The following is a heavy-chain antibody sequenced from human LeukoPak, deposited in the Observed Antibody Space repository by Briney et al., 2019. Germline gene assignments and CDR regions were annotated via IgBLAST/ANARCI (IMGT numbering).Heavy chain of an antibody. CDR1: GGSISSYY. CDR3: ARGIHPVAGTGDLYYFDY. Sequence: SETLSLTCTVSGGSISSYYWSWIRQPAGKGLEWIGRIYTSGSTNYNPSLKSRVTISVDTSKNQFSLKLSSVTAADTAVYYCARGIHPVAGTGDLYYFDYWGQGTLVTVSS. CDR2: IYTSGST. D-gene: IGHD6-19*01. V-gene: IGHV4-4*07. J-gene: IGHJ4*02.